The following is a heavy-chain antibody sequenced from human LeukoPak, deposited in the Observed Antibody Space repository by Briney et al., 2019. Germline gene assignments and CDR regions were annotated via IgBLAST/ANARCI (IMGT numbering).Heavy chain of an antibody. CDR3: ARGGVSVVPDAPIHYGMTS. Sequence: SETLCLTCAVYGGSFSGYSGSWIRQPPGKGLEWIGEINHSGSTNYNPSLKSRVTISVDTSKNQFSLKLSSVTAADTAVYYCARGGVSVVPDAPIHYGMTSGAKAPRSPSP. V-gene: IGHV4-34*01. CDR1: GGSFSGYS. CDR2: INHSGST. D-gene: IGHD2-2*01. J-gene: IGHJ6*02.